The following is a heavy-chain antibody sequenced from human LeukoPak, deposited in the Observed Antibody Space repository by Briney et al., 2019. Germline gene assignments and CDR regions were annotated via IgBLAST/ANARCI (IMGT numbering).Heavy chain of an antibody. Sequence: SQTLSLICAISGDTVSSNTATWNWIRQSPSRGLERLGRTLERTQWFHDYAVSAKSRISIYSDTSKKHFYPHLRSVSPEDTAMYFCGRVPGGDHSGDFFDHWGQGTLVTVSS. J-gene: IGHJ4*02. CDR1: GDTVSSNTAT. CDR2: TLERTQWFH. V-gene: IGHV6-1*01. CDR3: GRVPGGDHSGDFFDH. D-gene: IGHD2-15*01.